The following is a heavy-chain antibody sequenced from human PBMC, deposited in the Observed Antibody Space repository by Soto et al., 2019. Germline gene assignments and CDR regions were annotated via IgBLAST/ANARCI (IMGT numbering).Heavy chain of an antibody. J-gene: IGHJ5*02. D-gene: IGHD6-13*01. CDR3: ARHAERIAEIGWFDP. CDR1: GFTFSSYS. CDR2: ISSSSSTI. Sequence: EVQLVESGGGLVQPGGSLRLSCAASGFTFSSYSRNWVRQAPGKGLEWVSYISSSSSTIYYADSVKGRFTISRDNAKNTLLLQMNSLRAEDTAVYYCARHAERIAEIGWFDPWGQGTLVTVPP. V-gene: IGHV3-48*01.